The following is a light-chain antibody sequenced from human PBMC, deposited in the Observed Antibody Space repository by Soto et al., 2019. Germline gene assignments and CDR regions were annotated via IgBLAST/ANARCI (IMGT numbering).Light chain of an antibody. J-gene: IGLJ1*01. Sequence: QSVLTQPASVSGSPGQRVTISCTGSSSNIGAGYDVHWYQQLPGTVPKLLIYGNSNRPSGVPDRFSGSKSGTSASLAITGLQAEDEADYYCQSYDSSLSAYVFGTGTKVTVL. CDR3: QSYDSSLSAYV. V-gene: IGLV1-40*01. CDR1: SSNIGAGYD. CDR2: GNS.